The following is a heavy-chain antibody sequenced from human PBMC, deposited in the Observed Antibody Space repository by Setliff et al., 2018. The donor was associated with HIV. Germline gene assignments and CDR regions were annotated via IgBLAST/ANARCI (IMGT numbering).Heavy chain of an antibody. CDR2: LYIRTGTT. Sequence: PSQTLSLTCAVSGASISDGTFYWSWIRQPAGKGLEWIGHLYIRTGTTNYIPSLKGRVTISLDTSNNQFSLSLSSVTASDTAVYFCARSQETSVAATEIWGQGTMVTVSS. J-gene: IGHJ3*02. CDR1: GASISDGTFY. CDR3: ARSQETSVAATEI. D-gene: IGHD2-15*01. V-gene: IGHV4-61*09.